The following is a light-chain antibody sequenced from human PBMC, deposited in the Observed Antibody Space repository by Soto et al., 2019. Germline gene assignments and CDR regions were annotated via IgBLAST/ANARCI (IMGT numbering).Light chain of an antibody. CDR2: GAS. CDR1: QSVSRRY. CDR3: QQYGSSLRT. J-gene: IGKJ1*01. V-gene: IGKV3-20*01. Sequence: EIVLTQSPGTPSLSPGERAILSCGASQSVSRRYLAWYQQKRGQAPRVXIYGASSRETGIPDRFSGSGSGTDFTLTISRLEPEDFAVYYCQQYGSSLRTFGQGTKVDIK.